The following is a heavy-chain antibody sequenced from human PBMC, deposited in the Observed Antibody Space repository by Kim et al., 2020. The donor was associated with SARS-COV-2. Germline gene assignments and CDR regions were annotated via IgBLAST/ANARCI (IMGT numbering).Heavy chain of an antibody. J-gene: IGHJ4*02. V-gene: IGHV4-39*01. CDR2: VYHNGRT. CDR3: ARPHPYSGSYSY. D-gene: IGHD1-26*01. Sequence: SETLSLTCIASGGSISGSSYYWGWIRQPPGKGLEWIGSVYHNGRTYYNPSLKSRVTMSVDTSKNQFSLKLTSVTAADTAIYYCARPHPYSGSYSYWGQGTLVTVSS. CDR1: GGSISGSSYY.